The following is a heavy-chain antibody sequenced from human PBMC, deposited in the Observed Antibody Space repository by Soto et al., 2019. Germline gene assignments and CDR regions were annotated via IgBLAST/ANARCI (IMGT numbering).Heavy chain of an antibody. J-gene: IGHJ4*02. Sequence: ASVKVSCKVSGFTFTSSAFQWVRQARGQRLEWIGWIAVGSGYTNYAQRFQDRVTLTRDMSTATTYMELSRLTSEDTAIYYCAADATAWQQMVPSDYWGQGTLVTVSS. CDR2: IAVGSGYT. D-gene: IGHD2-8*01. V-gene: IGHV1-58*01. CDR1: GFTFTSSA. CDR3: AADATAWQQMVPSDY.